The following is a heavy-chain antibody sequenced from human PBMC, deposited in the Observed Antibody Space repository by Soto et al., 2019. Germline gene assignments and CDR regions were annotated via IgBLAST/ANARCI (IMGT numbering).Heavy chain of an antibody. CDR3: ASYYYDTSGNNYSGLRHFDF. CDR2: ISGSGADT. Sequence: GALRLSCAASGFTFSIYAMTWVRQAPGKGLEWVSTISGSGADTYYADSVKGRFAISRDNSENTLYLQMNSLRAEDTALYYCASYYYDTSGNNYSGLRHFDFWGQGTLVTLSS. CDR1: GFTFSIYA. V-gene: IGHV3-23*01. J-gene: IGHJ4*02. D-gene: IGHD3-22*01.